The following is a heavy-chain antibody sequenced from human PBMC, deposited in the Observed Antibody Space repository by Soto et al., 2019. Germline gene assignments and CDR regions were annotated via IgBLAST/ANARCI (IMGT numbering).Heavy chain of an antibody. CDR3: AVIAVSHTGDY. Sequence: EVQLVESGGGLVKPGGSLRLSCAASGFTFTNAWMNWVRQAPGKGLEWVGRIKRKIDGETTDYAAPVKGRFTISRDDSKNTLYLQMNSLQTEDTGVYYCAVIAVSHTGDYWGQGTLVTVSS. D-gene: IGHD6-19*01. CDR1: GFTFTNAW. V-gene: IGHV3-15*07. J-gene: IGHJ4*02. CDR2: IKRKIDGETT.